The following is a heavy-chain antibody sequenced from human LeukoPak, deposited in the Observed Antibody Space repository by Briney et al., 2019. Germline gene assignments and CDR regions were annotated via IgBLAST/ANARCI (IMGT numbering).Heavy chain of an antibody. V-gene: IGHV4-61*01. J-gene: IGHJ5*02. CDR1: GGSVTSGSYY. CDR3: ARDLWSYESGFDP. Sequence: SETLSLTCTVSGGSVTSGSYYCSWIRQPPGKGLEWIGYIYYSGSTNYNPSLKSRVTISVDMSKNQFSLKLSSVTAADTAVYYCARDLWSYESGFDPWGQGILVTVSS. D-gene: IGHD3-10*01. CDR2: IYYSGST.